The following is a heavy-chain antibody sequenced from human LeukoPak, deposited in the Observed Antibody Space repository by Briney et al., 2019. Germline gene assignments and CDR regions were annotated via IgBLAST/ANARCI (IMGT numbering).Heavy chain of an antibody. CDR1: GFSFSNYW. J-gene: IGHJ4*02. Sequence: GESLKISCQGSGFSFSNYWIGWVRQMPGKGLEWMGIINPGDSDTRYSPSFRGQVTISADTSISTAYLQWSSLQASDTAMYYCARRNYDSGRVKVVYWGQGTQVTVSS. CDR2: INPGDSDT. V-gene: IGHV5-51*01. D-gene: IGHD3-22*01. CDR3: ARRNYDSGRVKVVY.